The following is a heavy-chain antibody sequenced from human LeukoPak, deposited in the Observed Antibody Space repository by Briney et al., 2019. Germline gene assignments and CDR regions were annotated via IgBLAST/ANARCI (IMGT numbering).Heavy chain of an antibody. CDR3: ARVRSSSWYDNWFDP. V-gene: IGHV4-34*01. CDR2: INHSGST. D-gene: IGHD6-13*01. CDR1: GGSFSGYY. J-gene: IGHJ5*02. Sequence: SETLSLTCAVYGGSFSGYYWSRIRQPPGKGLEWIGEINHSGSTNYNPSLKSRVTISVDTSKNQFSLKLSSVTAADTAVYYCARVRSSSWYDNWFDPWGQGTLVTVSS.